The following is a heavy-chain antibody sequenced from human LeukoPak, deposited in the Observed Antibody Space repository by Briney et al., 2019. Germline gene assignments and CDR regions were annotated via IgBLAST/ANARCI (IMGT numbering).Heavy chain of an antibody. D-gene: IGHD4-17*01. J-gene: IGHJ4*02. Sequence: GGSLRLSCAASGFTFSNYWMHWVRQAPGKGLVWVSRINSDGINTSYADSVKGRFTISRDNSKNTLYLQMNSLRAEDTAVYYCARGATVTPRPVRYWGQGTLVTVSS. V-gene: IGHV3-74*01. CDR3: ARGATVTPRPVRY. CDR1: GFTFSNYW. CDR2: INSDGINT.